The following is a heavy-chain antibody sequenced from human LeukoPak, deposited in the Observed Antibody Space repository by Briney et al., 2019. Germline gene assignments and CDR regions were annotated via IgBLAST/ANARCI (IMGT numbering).Heavy chain of an antibody. D-gene: IGHD5-18*01. Sequence: PSETLSLTCTVSGGSISSHYWSWIRQPAGKGLEWIGRMYTSGSTHYNPSLKSRVTMSLDTSKNEFSLKLSSVTAADTAAYYCARDGPCHTYGYYFDSWGQGTLVTVSS. V-gene: IGHV4-4*07. CDR3: ARDGPCHTYGYYFDS. CDR2: MYTSGST. J-gene: IGHJ4*02. CDR1: GGSISSHY.